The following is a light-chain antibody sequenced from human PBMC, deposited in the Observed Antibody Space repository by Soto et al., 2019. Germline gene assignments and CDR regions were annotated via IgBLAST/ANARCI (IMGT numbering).Light chain of an antibody. CDR1: QSVPRSY. CDR2: GTS. CDR3: QQRSNWPLT. J-gene: IGKJ4*01. Sequence: EIVLTQSPGTLSLSPGERATLSCRASQSVPRSYLAWYQQKPGQAPRLLIYGTSSRATGIPDRFSGSGSGTDFTLTISRLEPEDFAVYYCQQRSNWPLTFGGGTKVDIK. V-gene: IGKV3D-20*02.